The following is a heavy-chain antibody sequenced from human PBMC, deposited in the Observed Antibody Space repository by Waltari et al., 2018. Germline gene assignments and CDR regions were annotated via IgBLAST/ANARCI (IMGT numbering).Heavy chain of an antibody. CDR3: AGGTIGSGSYYDGGMDV. J-gene: IGHJ6*02. CDR2: INYSGDA. V-gene: IGHV4-34*01. D-gene: IGHD1-26*01. CDR1: GGSFNPYP. Sequence: QVQLQQWGAGLLKPSETLSLTCDVYGGSFNPYPWAWIRQPPEKGLEWIGEINYSGDANYNPSLKSRVTISVDTSKNRFSLKLNSVTAADTAVYYCAGGTIGSGSYYDGGMDVWGQGTTVTVSS.